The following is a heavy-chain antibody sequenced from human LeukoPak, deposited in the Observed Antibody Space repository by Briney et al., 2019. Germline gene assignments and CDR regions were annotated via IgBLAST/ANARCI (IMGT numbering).Heavy chain of an antibody. CDR3: ARDRGVLD. D-gene: IGHD3-10*01. V-gene: IGHV3-7*03. CDR2: VKEDGSEK. Sequence: GGSLRLSCAASGFTFSSYAMSWVRQAPGKGLEWVATVKEDGSEKYYVDSVKGRFIISRDNAKNSLFLQMNSLRAEDTAVYYCARDRGVLDWGQGTLVTVSS. J-gene: IGHJ4*02. CDR1: GFTFSSYA.